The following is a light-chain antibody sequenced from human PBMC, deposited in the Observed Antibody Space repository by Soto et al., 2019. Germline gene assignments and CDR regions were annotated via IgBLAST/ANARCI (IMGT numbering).Light chain of an antibody. CDR1: TGAVTSGHY. CDR2: DTT. CDR3: LLSYSGARLYV. J-gene: IGLJ1*01. Sequence: QAVVTQEPSLTVSPGGTVTLTCGSSTGAVTSGHYPYWVQQKPGQAPRTLIYDTTNKHSWTPARFSGSLLGGKAALTLSGAQPEDDAEYYCLLSYSGARLYVFGTGTKLTVL. V-gene: IGLV7-46*01.